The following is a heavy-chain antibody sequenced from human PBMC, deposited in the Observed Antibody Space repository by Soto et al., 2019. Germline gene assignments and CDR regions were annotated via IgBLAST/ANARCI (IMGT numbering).Heavy chain of an antibody. D-gene: IGHD3-9*01. CDR3: AHIGLQYFTWLLRFDY. CDR1: GFSLSTSGVG. Sequence: QITLKESGPTLVKPTQTLTLTCTFSGFSLSTSGVGVAWIRQPPGKALEWLALIYRNDDKRYSPSLKSSLTITHDTTKNQVVLTMTNMDPVDTDTYYCAHIGLQYFTWLLRFDYWGQGTPVTVSS. J-gene: IGHJ4*02. CDR2: IYRNDDK. V-gene: IGHV2-5*01.